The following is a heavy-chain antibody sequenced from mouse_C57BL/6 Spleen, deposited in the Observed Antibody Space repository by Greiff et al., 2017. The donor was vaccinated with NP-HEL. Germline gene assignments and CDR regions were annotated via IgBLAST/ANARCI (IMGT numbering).Heavy chain of an antibody. D-gene: IGHD4-1*01. Sequence: VQLQQPGAELVKPGASVKMSCKASGYTFTSYWITWVKQRPGQGLEWIGDIYPGSGSTNYNEKFKSKATLTVDTSSSTAYMQLSSLTSEDSAVYYCARRGALTGYAMDYWGQGTSVTVSS. CDR3: ARRGALTGYAMDY. CDR2: IYPGSGST. V-gene: IGHV1-55*01. J-gene: IGHJ4*01. CDR1: GYTFTSYW.